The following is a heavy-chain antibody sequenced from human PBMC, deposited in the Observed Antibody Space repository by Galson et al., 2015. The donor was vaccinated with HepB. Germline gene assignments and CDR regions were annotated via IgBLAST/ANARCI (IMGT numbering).Heavy chain of an antibody. V-gene: IGHV3-23*01. D-gene: IGHD2-15*01. J-gene: IGHJ4*02. CDR3: AKGGGRPDALIDY. Sequence: SLRLSCAASGFTFSSYAMSWVRQAPGKGLEWVSVSGSDGNTYYGDSVKGRFTISRDNSKNTLYLQMNSLRAEDTAVYYCAKGGGRPDALIDYWGQGTLVTASS. CDR1: GFTFSSYA. CDR2: SGSDGNT.